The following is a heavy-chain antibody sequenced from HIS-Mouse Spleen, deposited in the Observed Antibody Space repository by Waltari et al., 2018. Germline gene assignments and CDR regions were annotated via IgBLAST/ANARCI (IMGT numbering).Heavy chain of an antibody. J-gene: IGHJ2*01. Sequence: QLQLQESGPGLVKPSETLSLTCTVSGGSISSSSYYWGWIRQPPGKGLEWVGSIYYSWPTYYNPSLKSRVTISVDPSNNQFSLKLSSVTAADTAVYYCAREIPYSSSWYDWYFDLWGRGTLVTVSS. D-gene: IGHD6-13*01. CDR3: AREIPYSSSWYDWYFDL. CDR1: GGSISSSSYY. CDR2: IYYSWPT. V-gene: IGHV4-39*07.